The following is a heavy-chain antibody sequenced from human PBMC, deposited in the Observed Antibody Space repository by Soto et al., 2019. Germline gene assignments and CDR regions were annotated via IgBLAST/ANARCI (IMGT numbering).Heavy chain of an antibody. D-gene: IGHD1-26*01. V-gene: IGHV1-69*13. Sequence: SVKVSCKASGGTFSSYAISWVRQAPGQGLEWMGGIIPIFGTANYAQKFQGRVTITADESTSTVYMELSSLRSEDTAVYYCARDSGSYYYYYGMDVWGQGTTVTVSS. CDR1: GGTFSSYA. CDR2: IIPIFGTA. CDR3: ARDSGSYYYYYGMDV. J-gene: IGHJ6*02.